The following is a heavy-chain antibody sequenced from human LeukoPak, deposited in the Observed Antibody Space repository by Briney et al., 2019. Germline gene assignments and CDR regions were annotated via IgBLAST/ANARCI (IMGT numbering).Heavy chain of an antibody. D-gene: IGHD3-3*01. CDR1: GYTLTELS. CDR3: ARALRFLEWLSNLGY. V-gene: IGHV1-24*01. J-gene: IGHJ4*02. CDR2: FDPEDGET. Sequence: ASVKVSCKVSGYTLTELSMHWVRQAPGKGLEWMGGFDPEDGETIYAQKLQGRVTMTTDTSTSTAYMELRSLRSDDTAVYYCARALRFLEWLSNLGYWGQGTLVTVSS.